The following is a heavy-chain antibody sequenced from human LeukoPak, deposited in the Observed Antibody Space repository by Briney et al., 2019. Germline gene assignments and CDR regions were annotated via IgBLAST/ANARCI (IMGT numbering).Heavy chain of an antibody. V-gene: IGHV3-53*01. CDR1: GFTVSSNY. Sequence: GGSLRLSCAASGFTVSSNYMSWVRQAPGKGLEWVSVIYSGGSTYYPDSVKPRSTISRDTSKNTLYLQMNSLRAEDTAVYYCARVDSGSYPNWFDPWGQGTLVTVSS. D-gene: IGHD3-10*01. CDR3: ARVDSGSYPNWFDP. CDR2: IYSGGST. J-gene: IGHJ5*02.